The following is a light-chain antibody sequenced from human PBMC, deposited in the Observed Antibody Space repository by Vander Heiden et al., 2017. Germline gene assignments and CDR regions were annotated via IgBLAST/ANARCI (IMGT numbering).Light chain of an antibody. J-gene: IGKJ1*01. CDR2: GAS. V-gene: IGKV3-20*01. CDR1: QSVSSSY. CDR3: QQYCSSQT. Sequence: EIVLTQSPGPLSLSPGERATLSCRASQSVSSSYLAWYQQKPGQAPRLLIYGASSRATGIPDMFSGSGSGTDFTLTISRLEPEDFAVYYCQQYCSSQTFGQGTKVEIK.